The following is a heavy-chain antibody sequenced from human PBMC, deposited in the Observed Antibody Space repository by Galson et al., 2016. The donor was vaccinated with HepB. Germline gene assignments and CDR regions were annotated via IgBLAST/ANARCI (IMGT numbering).Heavy chain of an antibody. CDR2: IWHDGRNK. V-gene: IGHV3-33*01. J-gene: IGHJ4*02. CDR1: EFPFSTYG. Sequence: SLRLSCAASEFPFSTYGLHWARQAPGKGLEWAALIWHDGRNKYYADSVKGRFTISRDNPKNTLYLQMNRLKVEGTAVYYCAREMHVAAAAAFDFWGRGTLVTVSS. D-gene: IGHD6-13*01. CDR3: AREMHVAAAAAFDF.